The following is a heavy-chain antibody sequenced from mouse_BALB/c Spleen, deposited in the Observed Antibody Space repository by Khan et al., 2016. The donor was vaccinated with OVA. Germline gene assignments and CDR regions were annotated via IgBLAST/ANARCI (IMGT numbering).Heavy chain of an antibody. J-gene: IGHJ4*01. CDR1: GYTFTNYG. CDR3: ARHPCFSYGMVY. CDR2: INTYTGEP. Sequence: QIQLVQSGPELKKPGETVKISCKASGYTFTNYGMNWVKQAPGKGLKWMGWINTYTGEPTYADDFKGRFTFSLETSASTAYLQMNNLKNEDTATYSCARHPCFSYGMVYWGQGTSVTVSA. V-gene: IGHV9-3-1*01.